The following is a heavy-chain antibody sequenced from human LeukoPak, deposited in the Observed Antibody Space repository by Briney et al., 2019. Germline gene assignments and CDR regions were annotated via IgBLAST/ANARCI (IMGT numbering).Heavy chain of an antibody. CDR2: ISSSSSTI. Sequence: GGSLRLSCAASGFTFSSYSMNWVRQAPGKGLEWVSYISSSSSTIYYADSVKGRFTISRDNAKNSLYLQMNSLRAEDTAVYYCARGDIVVVPAANFFDYWGQGTLVTVSS. CDR3: ARGDIVVVPAANFFDY. D-gene: IGHD2-2*01. V-gene: IGHV3-48*01. J-gene: IGHJ4*02. CDR1: GFTFSSYS.